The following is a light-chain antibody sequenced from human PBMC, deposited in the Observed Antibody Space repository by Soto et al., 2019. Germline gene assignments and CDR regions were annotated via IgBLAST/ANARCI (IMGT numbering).Light chain of an antibody. CDR2: AAS. J-gene: IGKJ5*01. CDR3: QQYGTPRSVT. Sequence: DIQMTQSPPTLSASVGDRVTITCRASQSISSWLAWYQHKPGKAPKLLIYAASSLQSGVPSRFSGSGSGTDFTLTISKVEPEDFAVYYCQQYGTPRSVTFGQGTRLEIK. CDR1: QSISSW. V-gene: IGKV1-5*01.